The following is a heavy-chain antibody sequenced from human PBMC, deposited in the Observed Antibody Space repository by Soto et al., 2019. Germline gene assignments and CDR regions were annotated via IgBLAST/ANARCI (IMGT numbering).Heavy chain of an antibody. CDR3: ATATGLWGSYRWSWFDP. CDR2: FDPEDGET. D-gene: IGHD3-16*02. V-gene: IGHV1-24*01. J-gene: IGHJ5*02. CDR1: GYTLTELS. Sequence: QVQLVQSGAEVKKPGASVKVSCKVSGYTLTELSMHWVRQAPGKGLEWRGGFDPEDGETIYEQKFQGRVTMTEDTSTDTAYMELSSLRSEDTAVYYCATATGLWGSYRWSWFDPWGQGTLVTVSS.